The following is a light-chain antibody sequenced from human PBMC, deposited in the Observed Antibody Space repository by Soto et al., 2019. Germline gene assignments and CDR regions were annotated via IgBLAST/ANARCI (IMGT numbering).Light chain of an antibody. CDR1: QSVSSR. CDR2: GAS. V-gene: IGKV3-15*01. Sequence: EIVMTQSPATLSVSPGERVTLSCRASQSVSSRLAWYQQKPGQSPRLLIYGASTRATGIPARFSGSGSGTDFTLTINSLEPEDSAVYYCQQRSNWPSITFGQGTRLEIK. CDR3: QQRSNWPSIT. J-gene: IGKJ5*01.